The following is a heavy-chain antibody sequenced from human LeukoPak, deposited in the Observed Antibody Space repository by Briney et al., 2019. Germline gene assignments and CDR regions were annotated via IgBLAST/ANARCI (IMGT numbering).Heavy chain of an antibody. D-gene: IGHD3-22*01. CDR3: ARDRPQRGLN. V-gene: IGHV4-31*03. CDR2: IYYSGST. Sequence: SETLSLTCTVSGGSISSGGYYWSWIRQHPGKGLEWIGYIYYSGSTYYNPSLKSRVTISVATSKNQFSLNLSSVTAADTAVYYCARDRPQRGLNWGQGALVTVSS. J-gene: IGHJ4*02. CDR1: GGSISSGGYY.